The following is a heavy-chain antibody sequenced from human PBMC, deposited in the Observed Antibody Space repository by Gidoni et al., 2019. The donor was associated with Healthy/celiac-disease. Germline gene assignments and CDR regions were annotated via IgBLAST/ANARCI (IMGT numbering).Heavy chain of an antibody. D-gene: IGHD1-7*01. CDR2: INHSGST. CDR1: GGSFSGYY. V-gene: IGHV4-34*01. CDR3: ARDYWYNWNYGWFDP. J-gene: IGHJ5*02. Sequence: QVQLQQWGAGLLKPSETLSVTCAVYGGSFSGYYWSWIRQPPGKGLEWIGEINHSGSTNYNPSLKSRVTISVDTSKNQFSLKLSSVTAADTAVYYCARDYWYNWNYGWFDPWGQGTLVTVSS.